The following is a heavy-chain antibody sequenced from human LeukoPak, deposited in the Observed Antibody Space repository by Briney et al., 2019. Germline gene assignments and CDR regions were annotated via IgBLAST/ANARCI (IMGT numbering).Heavy chain of an antibody. CDR2: INHSGST. Sequence: PSETLSLTCAVYGGSFSGYYWSWIRQPPGKGLEWIGEINHSGSTYYNPSLKSRVTISVDTSKNQFSLKLSSVTAADTAVYYCARSYYYGSYGMDVWGQGTTVTVSS. CDR3: ARSYYYGSYGMDV. CDR1: GGSFSGYY. J-gene: IGHJ6*02. D-gene: IGHD3-10*01. V-gene: IGHV4-34*01.